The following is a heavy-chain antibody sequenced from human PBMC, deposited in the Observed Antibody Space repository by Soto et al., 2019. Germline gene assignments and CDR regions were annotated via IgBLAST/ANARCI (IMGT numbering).Heavy chain of an antibody. Sequence: PSETLSLTCTVSGGSVSSDSYYWSWIRQPPGKGLEWIGYIYYTGNTYYAESVKGRFTISRDNSKNTLYLQMNSLRAEDTAVYYCARGINFGGNSRAFDSWGQGTLVTVSS. J-gene: IGHJ4*02. CDR1: GGSVSSDSYY. CDR2: IYYTGNT. V-gene: IGHV4-61*01. CDR3: ARGINFGGNSRAFDS. D-gene: IGHD2-21*02.